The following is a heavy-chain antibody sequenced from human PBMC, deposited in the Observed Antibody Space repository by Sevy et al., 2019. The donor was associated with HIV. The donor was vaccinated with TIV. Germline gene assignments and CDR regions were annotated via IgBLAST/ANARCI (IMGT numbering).Heavy chain of an antibody. V-gene: IGHV4-61*02. CDR1: GGSISSGSYY. Sequence: SETLSLTCTVSGGSISSGSYYWSWIRQPAGKGLEWIGRIYTSGSTNYNPSLKSRVTISVDTSKNQFSLKLSSVIAADTAVYYCAREGGMSITMVRGVIHNWFDPWGQGTLVTVSS. CDR3: AREGGMSITMVRGVIHNWFDP. J-gene: IGHJ5*02. D-gene: IGHD3-10*01. CDR2: IYTSGST.